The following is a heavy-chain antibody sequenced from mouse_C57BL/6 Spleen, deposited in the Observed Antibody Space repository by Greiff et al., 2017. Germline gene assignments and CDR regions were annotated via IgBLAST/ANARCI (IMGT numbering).Heavy chain of an antibody. CDR2: IYPGDGDT. D-gene: IGHD2-5*01. CDR3: ARLGYSNYVGY. CDR1: GYAFSSYW. J-gene: IGHJ2*01. V-gene: IGHV1-80*01. Sequence: QVQLQQSGAELVKPGASVKISCKASGYAFSSYWMNWVKQRPGKGLEWIGQIYPGDGDTNYNGKFKGKATLTADKSSSTAYMQLSSLTSEDSAVYFCARLGYSNYVGYWGQGTTLTVSS.